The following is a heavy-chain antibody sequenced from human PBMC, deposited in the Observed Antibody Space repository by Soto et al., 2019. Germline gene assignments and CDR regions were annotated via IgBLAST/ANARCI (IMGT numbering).Heavy chain of an antibody. J-gene: IGHJ4*02. V-gene: IGHV3-30*18. CDR1: GFTFSSYG. Sequence: QVQLVESGGGVVQPGRSLRLSCAASGFTFSSYGMHWVRQAPGKGLEWVAVISYDGSNKYYADSVKGRFTISRDNSKNTLYLQMNSLRAEDTAVYYCAKGLIIGRGYCIGGSCFSDYWGQGTLVTVSS. D-gene: IGHD2-15*01. CDR3: AKGLIIGRGYCIGGSCFSDY. CDR2: ISYDGSNK.